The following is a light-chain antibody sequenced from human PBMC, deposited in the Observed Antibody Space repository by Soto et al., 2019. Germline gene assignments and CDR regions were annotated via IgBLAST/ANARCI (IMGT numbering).Light chain of an antibody. CDR3: QQLNRFPWT. CDR1: HGISSY. Sequence: DIQLTQSPSFLSTSVGDRVTITCRASHGISSYLAWYQQRPGKVPRFLTHSASTLQGGVPSRFSPTETGTNFTRKNSGLQPGDIATYYWQQLNRFPWTFGQGPKVEV. V-gene: IGKV1-9*01. CDR2: SAS. J-gene: IGKJ1*01.